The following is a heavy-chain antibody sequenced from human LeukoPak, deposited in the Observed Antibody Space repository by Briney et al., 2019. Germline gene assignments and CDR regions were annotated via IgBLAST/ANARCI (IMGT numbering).Heavy chain of an antibody. Sequence: PSETLSLTCTVSSGFISSYYWSWIRQPPGKGLEWIGYVYYSGCANYNPSLKSRVTISVDTSKNQFSLKLSSVTAADTAVYYCARHEKLGQFDYWGQGTLVTVSS. V-gene: IGHV4-59*08. J-gene: IGHJ4*02. CDR3: ARHEKLGQFDY. D-gene: IGHD3-10*01. CDR2: VYYSGCA. CDR1: SGFISSYY.